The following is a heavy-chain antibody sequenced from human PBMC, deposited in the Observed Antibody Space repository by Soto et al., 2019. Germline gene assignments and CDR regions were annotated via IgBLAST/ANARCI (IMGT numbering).Heavy chain of an antibody. CDR3: ARRYYYDSSGSGAFDI. D-gene: IGHD3-22*01. J-gene: IGHJ3*02. Sequence: ASVKVSCKDSGYTFASYGISWVRQAPGQGLEWMGWVSAYNGNTNYAQKLQGRVTMTTDTSTSTAYMELRSLRSDDTAVYYCARRYYYDSSGSGAFDIWGQGTMVTVSS. CDR1: GYTFASYG. CDR2: VSAYNGNT. V-gene: IGHV1-18*01.